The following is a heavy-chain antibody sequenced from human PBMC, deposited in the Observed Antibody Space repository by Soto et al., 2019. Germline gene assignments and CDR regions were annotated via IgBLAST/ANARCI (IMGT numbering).Heavy chain of an antibody. D-gene: IGHD6-6*01. CDR1: GGTISSGGYY. CDR2: IYYSGST. V-gene: IGHV4-31*03. J-gene: IGHJ5*02. Sequence: SETLSLTCTVSGGTISSGGYYWSWIRQHPGKGLEWIGYIYYSGSTYYNPSLKSRVTISVDTSKNQFSLKLSSVTAADTAVYYCARDGGPAKYRSSSGRWFGPWGQGTLVTVSS. CDR3: ARDGGPAKYRSSSGRWFGP.